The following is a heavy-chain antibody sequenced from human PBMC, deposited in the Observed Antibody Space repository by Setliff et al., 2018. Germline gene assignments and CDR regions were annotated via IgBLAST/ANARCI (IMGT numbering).Heavy chain of an antibody. J-gene: IGHJ4*02. V-gene: IGHV3-23*01. CDR2: ISGSGGST. CDR3: AKRGPYCSGGTCHYYFDY. CDR1: GFTFTSYA. Sequence: GGSLRLSCAASGFTFTSYAMRWVRQAPGKGLEWVSSISGSGGSTYYADSVKGRFTISRDNAKSTVYLDVNSLRAEDTAVYYCAKRGPYCSGGTCHYYFDYWGQGTLVTVSS. D-gene: IGHD2-15*01.